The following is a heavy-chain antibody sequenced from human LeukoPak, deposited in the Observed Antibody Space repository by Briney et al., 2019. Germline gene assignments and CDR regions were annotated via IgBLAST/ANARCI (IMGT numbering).Heavy chain of an antibody. V-gene: IGHV3-23*01. CDR3: AKGTTMVRGVIITFDD. J-gene: IGHJ4*02. Sequence: GGSLRLSCAASGFTFSNYAMNWVRQAPGKGLEWVSVISGSGGSTYYADSVKGRFTISRDNSKNTLYLQMNSLRAEDTAVYYCAKGTTMVRGVIITFDDWGQGTLLTVSS. D-gene: IGHD3-10*01. CDR2: ISGSGGST. CDR1: GFTFSNYA.